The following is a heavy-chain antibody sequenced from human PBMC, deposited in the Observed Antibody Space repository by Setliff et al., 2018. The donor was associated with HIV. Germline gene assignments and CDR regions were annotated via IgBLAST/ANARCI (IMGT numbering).Heavy chain of an antibody. J-gene: IGHJ6*02. CDR2: INPNSGGT. CDR1: GYTFTGYY. Sequence: ASVKVSCKASGYTFTGYYMHWVRQAPGQGLEWMGRINPNSGGTNHAQKFQGRVTMTRDTSISTAYMELSRLRSDDTVVYYCARGGAGYYYYGMDVWGQGTTVTVSS. D-gene: IGHD6-19*01. V-gene: IGHV1-2*05. CDR3: ARGGAGYYYYGMDV.